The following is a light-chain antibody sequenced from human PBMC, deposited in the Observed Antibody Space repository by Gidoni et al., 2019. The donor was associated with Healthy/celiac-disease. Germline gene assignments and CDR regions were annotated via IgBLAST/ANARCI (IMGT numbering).Light chain of an antibody. J-gene: IGKJ3*01. V-gene: IGKV1-8*01. CDR2: AAS. CDR1: QGISSY. CDR3: QQYYSYPT. Sequence: AIRMTQSPSSLSASTGDRVTITCRASQGISSYLAWYQQKPGKAPKLLIYAASTLQSGVPSRFSGSGSGTDFTLTISCLQSEDFATYYCQQYYSYPTFGPXTKVDIK.